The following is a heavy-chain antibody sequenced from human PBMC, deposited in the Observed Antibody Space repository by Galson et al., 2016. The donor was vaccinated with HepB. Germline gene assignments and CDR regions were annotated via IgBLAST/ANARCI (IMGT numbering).Heavy chain of an antibody. J-gene: IGHJ6*02. CDR1: GYTFTTYY. CDR2: INPSGGST. V-gene: IGHV1-46*01. CDR3: ARARVPKKYYGMDV. D-gene: IGHD1-1*01. Sequence: SVKVSCKASGYTFTTYYIHWVRQAPGQGLEWMGIINPSGGSTSYAQKFQGRVTMTRDSSTSTVYMELSSLRSEDTAVYHCARARVPKKYYGMDVWGQGTTIIVSS.